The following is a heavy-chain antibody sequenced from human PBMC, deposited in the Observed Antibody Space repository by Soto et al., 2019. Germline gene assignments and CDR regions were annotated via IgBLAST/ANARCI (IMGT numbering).Heavy chain of an antibody. J-gene: IGHJ4*02. D-gene: IGHD2-21*02. Sequence: SSETLSLTCIVSGESISSSSYYWGWIRQPPGKGFERIVSIYYSGRTYYNPSFKSRVTISIDTSKNQFSLKLSSVAATDTAVYYCARQRTTVVTQAYFDHWGQGALVTVSS. CDR2: IYYSGRT. V-gene: IGHV4-39*01. CDR1: GESISSSSYY. CDR3: ARQRTTVVTQAYFDH.